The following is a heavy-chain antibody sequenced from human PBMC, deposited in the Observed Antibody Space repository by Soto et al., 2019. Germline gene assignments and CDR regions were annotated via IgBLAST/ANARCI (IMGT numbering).Heavy chain of an antibody. J-gene: IGHJ5*02. Sequence: QVQLVESGGGVAQPGRSLRLSCAASGFTFSSYAMHWVRQAPGKGLEWVAVISYDGSNKYYADSVKGRFTISRDNSKKQLELQMVTLRAEDAAGYYCARWLGVVAATGQGFDPWGQGNLVTVSS. CDR1: GFTFSSYA. D-gene: IGHD2-15*01. CDR2: ISYDGSNK. V-gene: IGHV3-30-3*01. CDR3: ARWLGVVAATGQGFDP.